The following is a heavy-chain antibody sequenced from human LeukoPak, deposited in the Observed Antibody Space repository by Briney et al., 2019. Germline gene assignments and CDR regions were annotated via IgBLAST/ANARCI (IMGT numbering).Heavy chain of an antibody. CDR2: ISSGSSTI. J-gene: IGHJ4*02. CDR1: GFIFSNYG. Sequence: PGGSLRLSCAASGFIFSNYGMNWVRQAPGKGLELISYISSGSSTIYYADSVKGRFTISRDNAKNSLYLQMNSLRDEDMAVYYCARDLLDIVLIPAASLYYFDYWGQGTLVTVPS. V-gene: IGHV3-48*02. D-gene: IGHD2-2*03. CDR3: ARDLLDIVLIPAASLYYFDY.